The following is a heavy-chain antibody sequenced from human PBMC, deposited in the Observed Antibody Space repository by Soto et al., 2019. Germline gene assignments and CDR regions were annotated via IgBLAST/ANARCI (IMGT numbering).Heavy chain of an antibody. D-gene: IGHD3-10*01. CDR3: ARDLYGLGNYHRSVY. CDR1: GFTFSSHG. V-gene: IGHV3-33*01. J-gene: IGHJ4*02. Sequence: QVQLVESGGGVVQPGRSLRLSCAASGFTFSSHGMHYVRQAPGKGLEWVAVIWDDGSNKYYADSVKGRFTISRDNSKNTLYLEMNSMSAEDTAVYYCARDLYGLGNYHRSVYWGQGTLVIVSS. CDR2: IWDDGSNK.